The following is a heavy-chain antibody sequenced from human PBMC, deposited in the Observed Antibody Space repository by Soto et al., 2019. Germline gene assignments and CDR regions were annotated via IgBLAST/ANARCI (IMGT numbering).Heavy chain of an antibody. D-gene: IGHD3-10*01. CDR2: INHSGST. CDR1: GGSFSGYY. Sequence: SETLSLTCAVYGGSFSGYYWSWIRQPPGKGLEWIGEINHSGSTNYNPSLKSRVTISVDTSKNQFSLKLSSVTAADTAVYYCARVFSSGSGSYYPSHTPVNYYYYMDVWGKGTTVTVSS. CDR3: ARVFSSGSGSYYPSHTPVNYYYYMDV. J-gene: IGHJ6*03. V-gene: IGHV4-34*01.